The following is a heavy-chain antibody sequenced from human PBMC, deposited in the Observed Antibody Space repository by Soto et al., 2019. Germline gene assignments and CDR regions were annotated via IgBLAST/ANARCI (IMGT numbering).Heavy chain of an antibody. CDR1: GGTFSSYA. Sequence: VQLVQSGAEVKKPGSSVKVSCKASGGTFSSYAISWVRQAPGQGLEWMGGIIPIFGTANYAQKFQGRVTITADESTSTAYMELSSLRSEDTAVYYCAREGYCSSTSCSKYGMDVWGQGTTVTVSS. CDR3: AREGYCSSTSCSKYGMDV. V-gene: IGHV1-69*01. CDR2: IIPIFGTA. D-gene: IGHD2-2*01. J-gene: IGHJ6*02.